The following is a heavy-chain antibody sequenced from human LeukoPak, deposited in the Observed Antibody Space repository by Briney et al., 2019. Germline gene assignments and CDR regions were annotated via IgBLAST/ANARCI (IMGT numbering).Heavy chain of an antibody. V-gene: IGHV3-23*01. CDR1: GFTFSSYA. J-gene: IGHJ4*02. CDR3: AKEAWEYSSLARFDY. Sequence: PGGSLRLSCAASGFTFSSYAMSWVRQAPGKGLEWVSAISGSGGTTYYADFVKGRFTISRDNSKNTLYLQMNSLRAEDTAVYYCAKEAWEYSSLARFDYWGQGTLVTVSS. D-gene: IGHD6-6*01. CDR2: ISGSGGTT.